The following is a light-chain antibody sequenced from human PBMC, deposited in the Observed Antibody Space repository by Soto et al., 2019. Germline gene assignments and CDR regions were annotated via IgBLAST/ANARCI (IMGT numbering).Light chain of an antibody. CDR3: SSYTSSSTLV. Sequence: QSALTQPASVSGSPGQSITISCTGTSSDVGSYNYVSWYQQHPGKAPILMIYDVSNRPSGVSNRFSGSKSGNTASLTISGLQAEDEADYYCSSYTSSSTLVFGGGTKLTVL. V-gene: IGLV2-14*01. J-gene: IGLJ2*01. CDR2: DVS. CDR1: SSDVGSYNY.